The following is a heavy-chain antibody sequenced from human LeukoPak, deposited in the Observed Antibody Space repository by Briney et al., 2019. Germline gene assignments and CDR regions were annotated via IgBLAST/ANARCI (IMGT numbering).Heavy chain of an antibody. CDR3: ATGYCSGGSCYPPTY. J-gene: IGHJ4*02. D-gene: IGHD2-15*01. V-gene: IGHV3-33*01. Sequence: GRSLRLSCAASGFTFSSYGMHWVRQAPGKGLEWVAVIWYDGSNKYYADSVKGRFTISRDNSKKTLYLQMNSLRAEDTAVYYCATGYCSGGSCYPPTYWGQGTLVTVSS. CDR2: IWYDGSNK. CDR1: GFTFSSYG.